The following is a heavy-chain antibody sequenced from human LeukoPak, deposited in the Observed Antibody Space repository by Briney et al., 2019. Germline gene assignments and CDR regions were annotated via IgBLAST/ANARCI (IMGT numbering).Heavy chain of an antibody. J-gene: IGHJ4*02. D-gene: IGHD3-10*01. V-gene: IGHV3-74*01. CDR2: INNDGSTT. CDR1: GFTFANTW. CDR3: AVGGTYGSGS. Sequence: PGGSLRLSCAASGFTFANTWMHWVRQAPGKGLVWVSLINNDGSTTNYADSVKGRFTISRDNAKNTGYLQMNSLRAEDTAVYYCAVGGTYGSGSWGQGTLVTVSS.